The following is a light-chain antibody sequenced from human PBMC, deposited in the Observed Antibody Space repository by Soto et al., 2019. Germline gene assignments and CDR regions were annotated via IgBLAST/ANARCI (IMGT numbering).Light chain of an antibody. CDR2: DVS. Sequence: QSALTQPASVSGSPGQSITISSTGTSRDVGGYNYVSWYQQHPGKAPKLRIYDVSNRPSGVSNRFSGSKSGNTASLTISGLQAEDEADYYCSSYTNSGTVVFGGGTKVTVL. CDR3: SSYTNSGTVV. CDR1: SRDVGGYNY. V-gene: IGLV2-14*01. J-gene: IGLJ2*01.